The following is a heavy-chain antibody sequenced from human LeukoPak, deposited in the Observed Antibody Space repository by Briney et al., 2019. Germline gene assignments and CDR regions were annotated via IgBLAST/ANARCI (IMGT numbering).Heavy chain of an antibody. J-gene: IGHJ4*02. CDR3: ARAEYSSSSGLGY. D-gene: IGHD6-6*01. CDR2: IGATGTNT. CDR1: GFTFSLYA. Sequence: PGGPLRLSCAGSGFTFSLYALSWVRQAPGKGLEWVSTIGATGTNTDYADSVKGRFTISRDNSKNTLYLQMNSLRAEDTAVYYCARAEYSSSSGLGYWGQGTLVTVSS. V-gene: IGHV3-23*01.